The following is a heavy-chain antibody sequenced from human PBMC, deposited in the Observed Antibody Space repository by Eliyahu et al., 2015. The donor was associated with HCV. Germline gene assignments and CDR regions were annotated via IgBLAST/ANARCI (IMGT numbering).Heavy chain of an antibody. V-gene: IGHV4-59*01. D-gene: IGHD6-19*01. CDR1: GGSITXYY. Sequence: QVQLQESGPGLVKPSETLSLTCTVSGGSITXYYWGWIRQPPGKGLDWIGYIHYSAXTNSHPSPKSRVTISVDTSKNQFSLNLTSVTAADTAVYYCASGGGGIAVAGTGGWFDPWGQGTLVTVSS. CDR2: IHYSAXT. CDR3: ASGGGGIAVAGTGGWFDP. J-gene: IGHJ5*02.